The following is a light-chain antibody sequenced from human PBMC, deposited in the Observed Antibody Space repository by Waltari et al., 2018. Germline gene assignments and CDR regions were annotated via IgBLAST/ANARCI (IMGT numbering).Light chain of an antibody. CDR2: GVN. CDR1: GSYIGPGYH. CDR3: QSFDTSLSVV. J-gene: IGLJ2*01. Sequence: QSVLTQPPSVSGAPGQRVPISCTGSGSYIGPGYHTPWYHQLPGKAPRLLIYGVNTRPLGVPDRFFGSQSGTSASLAITGLQPEDEGDYYCQSFDTSLSVVFGGGTKLTVL. V-gene: IGLV1-40*01.